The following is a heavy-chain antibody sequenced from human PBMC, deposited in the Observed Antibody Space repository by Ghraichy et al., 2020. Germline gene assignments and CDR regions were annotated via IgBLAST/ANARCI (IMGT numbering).Heavy chain of an antibody. D-gene: IGHD2/OR15-2a*01. CDR3: VKKLASTSYCFDH. V-gene: IGHV3-23*01. CDR1: GFTFNAYD. Sequence: GGSLRLSCAASGFTFNAYDMAWVRQAPGKGLEWVSIIGGGDRTYYPKSLEGRFTISRDNSKNTLYLEMNSLKVDDTAVYYCVKKLASTSYCFDHWGQGTLVTVS. J-gene: IGHJ4*02. CDR2: IGGGDRT.